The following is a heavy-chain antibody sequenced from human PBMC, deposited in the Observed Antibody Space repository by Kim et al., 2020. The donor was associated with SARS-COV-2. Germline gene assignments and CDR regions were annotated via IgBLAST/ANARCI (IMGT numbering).Heavy chain of an antibody. Sequence: SVKVSCKASGCTFSSYAISWVRQAPGQGLEWMGRIIPIFGTANYAQKFQGRVTITADESTSTAYMELSSLRSEDTALYYCARGTQRRYCSSTSGDYRGGPSRYYCYGMDVWGQGTTVTVSS. CDR1: GCTFSSYA. V-gene: IGHV1-69*13. J-gene: IGHJ6*02. D-gene: IGHD2-2*01. CDR2: IIPIFGTA. CDR3: ARGTQRRYCSSTSGDYRGGPSRYYCYGMDV.